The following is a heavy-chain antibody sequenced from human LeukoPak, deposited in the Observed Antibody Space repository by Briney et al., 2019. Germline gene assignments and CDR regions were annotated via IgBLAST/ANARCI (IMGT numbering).Heavy chain of an antibody. Sequence: GESLKISCKGSGYSFTSYWIGWVRQMPGKGLARMGIIYPGDSDTRYSPSFQGQVTISADKSISTAYLQWSSLKASDTAMYYCARQDCSSTGCYPYFDYWGQGTLVTVSS. CDR3: ARQDCSSTGCYPYFDY. CDR2: IYPGDSDT. V-gene: IGHV5-51*01. CDR1: GYSFTSYW. J-gene: IGHJ4*02. D-gene: IGHD2-2*01.